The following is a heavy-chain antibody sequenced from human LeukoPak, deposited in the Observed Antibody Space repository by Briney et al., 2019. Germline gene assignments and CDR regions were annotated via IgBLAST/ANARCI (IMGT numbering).Heavy chain of an antibody. V-gene: IGHV3-23*01. CDR2: ISGSGGST. J-gene: IGHJ4*02. CDR1: GFTFSSYA. CDR3: VKDWGPQFASGSSYFDS. Sequence: PGESLRLSCAASGFTFSSYAMSWVRQAPGKGLEWVSAISGSGGSTYYADSVKGRFTISRDNSKNTLYLQMNFLRPEDTALYFCVKDWGPQFASGSSYFDSWGQGTLVTVSS. D-gene: IGHD3-10*01.